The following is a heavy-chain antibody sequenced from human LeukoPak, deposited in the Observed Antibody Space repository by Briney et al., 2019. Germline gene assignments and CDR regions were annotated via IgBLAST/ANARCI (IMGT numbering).Heavy chain of an antibody. CDR2: INPNSGGT. D-gene: IGHD3-9*01. CDR3: ARAYYDILTGYENFDY. Sequence: ASVKDSCKASGYTFTGYYMHWVRQAPGQGLDWMGWINPNSGGTNYAQKFQGRVTMPRDTSISTAYMELSRLRYDDTAVYYCARAYYDILTGYENFDYWGQGTLVTVSP. V-gene: IGHV1-2*02. CDR1: GYTFTGYY. J-gene: IGHJ4*02.